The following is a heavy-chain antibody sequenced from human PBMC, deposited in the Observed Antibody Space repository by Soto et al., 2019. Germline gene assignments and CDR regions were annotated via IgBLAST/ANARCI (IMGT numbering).Heavy chain of an antibody. V-gene: IGHV1-3*01. J-gene: IGHJ4*02. CDR1: GYTFTSYA. CDR3: ARGTPVYFGY. CDR2: INAGNGNT. Sequence: QVQLMQSGAEVKKPGASVKVSCKASGYTFTSYAIHWVRQAPGQRLEWMGWINAGNGNTKCSHKFQGRVTITRDTSASTAYMELSSLISEDTAVYYCARGTPVYFGYWGQETLVTVSS.